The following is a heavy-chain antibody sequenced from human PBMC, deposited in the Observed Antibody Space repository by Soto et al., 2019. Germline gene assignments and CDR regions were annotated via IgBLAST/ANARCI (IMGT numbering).Heavy chain of an antibody. CDR1: GGSISSGGYY. D-gene: IGHD3-22*01. V-gene: IGHV4-31*03. J-gene: IGHJ3*02. Sequence: PSETLSLTCTVSGGSISSGGYYWSWIRQHPGKGLEWIGYIYYSGSTYYNPSLKSRVTISVDTSKNQFSLKLSSVTAADTAVYYCARVFTMIVVVKGDAFDIWGQGTMVTVSS. CDR2: IYYSGST. CDR3: ARVFTMIVVVKGDAFDI.